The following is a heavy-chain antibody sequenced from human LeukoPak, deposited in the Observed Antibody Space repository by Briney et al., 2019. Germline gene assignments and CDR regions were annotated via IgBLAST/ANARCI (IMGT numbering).Heavy chain of an antibody. J-gene: IGHJ4*02. D-gene: IGHD4-17*01. CDR2: IYYSGST. CDR1: GGSISSYY. V-gene: IGHV4-59*01. Sequence: SETLSLTCTVSGGSISSYYWSWIRQPPGKGLEWIGYIYYSGSTNYNPSLKSRVTISVDTSKNQFSLKLSSVTAADTAVYYCARVRDYGDYDCRSDYWGQGTLVTVSS. CDR3: ARVRDYGDYDCRSDY.